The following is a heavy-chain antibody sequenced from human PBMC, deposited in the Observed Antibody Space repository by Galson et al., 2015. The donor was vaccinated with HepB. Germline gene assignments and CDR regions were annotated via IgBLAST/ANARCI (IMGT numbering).Heavy chain of an antibody. V-gene: IGHV1-18*01. D-gene: IGHD2-21*01. CDR1: GYRFTNFG. CDR3: ARDYVANTKNSFGP. Sequence: SVKVSCKASGYRFTNFGISWVRQAPRQGLEWMGWISTHDGNTKYAQKFQGRVTMTTDTSTSTAYMELRNLRYDDTALYYCARDYVANTKNSFGPWGQGTLVTVSS. CDR2: ISTHDGNT. J-gene: IGHJ5*02.